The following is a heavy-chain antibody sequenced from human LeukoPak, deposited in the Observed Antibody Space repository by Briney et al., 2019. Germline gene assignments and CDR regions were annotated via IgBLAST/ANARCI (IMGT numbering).Heavy chain of an antibody. J-gene: IGHJ6*03. CDR3: ARDHSTGPMYYDFWSGYCSSYMDV. Sequence: GGSLRLSCAASGLNLHDYGMSLVPQAPGKGLEWVSGINWHWGSTRYADSVKGRFTISRDNAKNSLYLQMNSLRAEDTALYYCARDHSTGPMYYDFWSGYCSSYMDVWGKGTTVTVSS. V-gene: IGHV3-20*04. D-gene: IGHD3-3*01. CDR2: INWHWGST. CDR1: GLNLHDYG.